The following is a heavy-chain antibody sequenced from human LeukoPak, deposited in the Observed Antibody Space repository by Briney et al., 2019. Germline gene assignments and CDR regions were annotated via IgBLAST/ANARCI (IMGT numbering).Heavy chain of an antibody. CDR2: ISANKGNT. CDR1: GYTFTSYG. J-gene: IGHJ6*04. D-gene: IGHD4-11*01. CDR3: ARQARSAHHYSFDLEV. V-gene: IGHV1-18*01. Sequence: WGSLRVSCAASGYTFTSYGMSWVRQAPGKGLEWVASISANKGNTNHAHKVKGRVTMSRDTSKSTPYMEMRSLRAEDTAVYYCARQARSAHHYSFDLEVWGKGTPVTVSS.